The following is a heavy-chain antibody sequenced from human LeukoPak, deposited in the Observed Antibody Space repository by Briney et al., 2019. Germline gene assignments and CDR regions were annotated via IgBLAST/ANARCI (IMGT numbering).Heavy chain of an antibody. CDR1: GFTFSSYA. Sequence: EGSLRLSCAASGFTFSSYAMSWVRQAPGKGLEWVSAISGSGGSTYYADSVKGRFTISRDNSKNTLYLQMNSLRAEDTAVYYCAKDPTKTAMVARYFDYWGQGTLVTVSS. J-gene: IGHJ4*02. CDR3: AKDPTKTAMVARYFDY. D-gene: IGHD5-18*01. V-gene: IGHV3-23*01. CDR2: ISGSGGST.